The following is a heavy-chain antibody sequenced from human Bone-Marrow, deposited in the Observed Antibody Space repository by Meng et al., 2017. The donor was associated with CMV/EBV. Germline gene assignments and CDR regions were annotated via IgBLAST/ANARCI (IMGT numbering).Heavy chain of an antibody. CDR1: GFTFSDSA. CDR2: VSYDGSNT. J-gene: IGHJ4*02. Sequence: GGSLRLSCAASGFTFSDSAMHWVRQAPGKGLYWVAVVSYDGSNTYYADSVRGRFTIFRDNSKNTLYLQMNSLRPEDTAVYYCARATGGIAVSGIGGVWGQGPLVTVYS. D-gene: IGHD6-19*01. V-gene: IGHV3-30*01. CDR3: ARATGGIAVSGIGGV.